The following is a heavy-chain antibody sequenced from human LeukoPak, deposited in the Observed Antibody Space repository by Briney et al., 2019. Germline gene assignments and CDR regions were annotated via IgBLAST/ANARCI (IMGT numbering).Heavy chain of an antibody. CDR2: IYHSGST. D-gene: IGHD3-10*01. Sequence: PSETLSLTCAVSGGSISSGGYSWCWIRQPPGKGLEWIVYIYHSGSTYYNPSLKSRVTISVDRSKNQFSLKLSSVTAADTAVYYCARASEWFGELAWGQGTPVTVSS. CDR3: ARASEWFGELA. J-gene: IGHJ5*02. CDR1: GGSISSGGYS. V-gene: IGHV4-30-2*01.